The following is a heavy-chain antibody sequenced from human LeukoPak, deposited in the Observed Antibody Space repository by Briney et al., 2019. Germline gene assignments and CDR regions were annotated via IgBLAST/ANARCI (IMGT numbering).Heavy chain of an antibody. CDR1: GYTFTGYY. CDR3: AATSLRYFDWLFNY. CDR2: INPNSGGT. V-gene: IGHV1-2*02. Sequence: ASVKVSCKASGYTFTGYYMHWVRQAPGQGLEWMGWINPNSGGTSYAQKFQGRVTMTRDTSISTAYMELSRLRSDDTAVYYCAATSLRYFDWLFNYWGQGTLVTVSS. J-gene: IGHJ4*02. D-gene: IGHD3-9*01.